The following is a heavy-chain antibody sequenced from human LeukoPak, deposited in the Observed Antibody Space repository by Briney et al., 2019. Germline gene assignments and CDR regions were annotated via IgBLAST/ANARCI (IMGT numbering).Heavy chain of an antibody. D-gene: IGHD3-10*01. Sequence: SETLSLTCTVSGGSISSGGYYWSWIRQHPGKGLEWIGYIYYSGSTYYNPSLKSRVTISVDTSKNQFSLKLSSVTAADTAVYYCARPKPWTYGSGSYYRDWGQGTLVTVSS. J-gene: IGHJ4*02. CDR1: GGSISSGGYY. CDR3: ARPKPWTYGSGSYYRD. V-gene: IGHV4-31*03. CDR2: IYYSGST.